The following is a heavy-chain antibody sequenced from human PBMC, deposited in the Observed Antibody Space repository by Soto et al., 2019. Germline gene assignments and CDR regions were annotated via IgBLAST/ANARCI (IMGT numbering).Heavy chain of an antibody. CDR2: ISYDGSNK. CDR3: ARDSAPGYYDILTGYPSYYYYYGMDV. J-gene: IGHJ6*02. Sequence: PGGSLRLSCAASGFTFSSYAMHWVRQAPGKGLEWVAVISYDGSNKYYADSVKGRFPISRDNSKNTLYLQMNSLRAEDTAVYYCARDSAPGYYDILTGYPSYYYYYGMDVWGQGTTDTVSS. V-gene: IGHV3-30-3*01. CDR1: GFTFSSYA. D-gene: IGHD3-9*01.